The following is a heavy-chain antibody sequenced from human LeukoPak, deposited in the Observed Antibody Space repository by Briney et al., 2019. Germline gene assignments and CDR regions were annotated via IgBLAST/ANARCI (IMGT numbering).Heavy chain of an antibody. J-gene: IGHJ4*02. CDR2: IVPIIGTA. V-gene: IGHV1-69*13. D-gene: IGHD2-15*01. Sequence: ASVKVSCKASGGAFHSYIVTWVRQAPGQGLEWMGGIVPIIGTANYAQKFQGRVTITADDSTSTAYMELRSLRSEDTAIYYCARDQRPSCLGGICYSGDYWGQGTLVTVTS. CDR1: GGAFHSYI. CDR3: ARDQRPSCLGGICYSGDY.